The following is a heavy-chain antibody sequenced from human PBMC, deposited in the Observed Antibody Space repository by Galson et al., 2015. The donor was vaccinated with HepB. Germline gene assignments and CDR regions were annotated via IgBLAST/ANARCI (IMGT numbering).Heavy chain of an antibody. V-gene: IGHV3-30*04. J-gene: IGHJ3*02. CDR2: ISHDATDK. CDR3: ARDVGPYSYGYGFSAVDI. D-gene: IGHD5-18*01. CDR1: GFAFSNYA. Sequence: SLRLSCAASGFAFSNYALHWVRQAPGKGLEWVAVISHDATDKYYADSVRGRFTISRDSSKYTLYLQMYSLRTEDTAVYYCARDVGPYSYGYGFSAVDIWGQGTMVTVSS.